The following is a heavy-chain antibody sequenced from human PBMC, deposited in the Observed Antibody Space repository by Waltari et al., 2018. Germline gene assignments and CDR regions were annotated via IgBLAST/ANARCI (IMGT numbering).Heavy chain of an antibody. J-gene: IGHJ4*02. D-gene: IGHD1-1*01. V-gene: IGHV3-43D*04. Sequence: EVQLVESGGGVVQPGGSLRLSCSASGFTFGDYAMHWVRHAPGKALEWVSLINWDAVSPFYAASVRGRFTISRDNSKNTLYLQMNSLRPEDTAMYYCAKASRRGVALDDYFDYWGQGTLVTVSS. CDR1: GFTFGDYA. CDR2: INWDAVSP. CDR3: AKASRRGVALDDYFDY.